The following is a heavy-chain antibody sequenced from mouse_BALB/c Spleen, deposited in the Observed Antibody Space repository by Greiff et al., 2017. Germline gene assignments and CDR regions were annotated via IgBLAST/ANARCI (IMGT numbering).Heavy chain of an antibody. V-gene: IGHV1S137*01. CDR1: GFNFTDYA. J-gene: IGHJ4*01. D-gene: IGHD2-13*01. CDR2: ISTDNGNT. Sequence: QVQLQQSGAELVRPGVSVKFSCKGSGFNFTDYAMHWVKQSHAQSLEWIGVISTDNGNTNYTQKFKGKATMTADKSSSTAYMELARLTSEDSTDYYCASDYHYSMDYWGQGTSVTVSS. CDR3: ASDYHYSMDY.